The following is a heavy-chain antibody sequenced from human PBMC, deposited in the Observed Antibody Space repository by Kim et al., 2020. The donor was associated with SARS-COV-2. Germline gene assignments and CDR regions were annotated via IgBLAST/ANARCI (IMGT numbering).Heavy chain of an antibody. V-gene: IGHV1-46*01. Sequence: ASVKVSCTTSGFTSYNIHWVRQAPGQGLEWMGIINLRGGSTNFAQRLQGRVTMTRDTSTSTVYMELSSLRPEDTAVYYCAGARPRGSRYHYYFDYWGRGTLVTVAS. D-gene: IGHD2-2*01. CDR2: INLRGGST. CDR1: GFTSYN. J-gene: IGHJ4*02. CDR3: AGARPRGSRYHYYFDY.